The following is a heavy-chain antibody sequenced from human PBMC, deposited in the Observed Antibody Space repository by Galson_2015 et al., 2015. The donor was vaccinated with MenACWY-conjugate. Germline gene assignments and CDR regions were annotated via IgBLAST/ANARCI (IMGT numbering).Heavy chain of an antibody. D-gene: IGHD6-19*01. CDR2: IYYSGST. CDR3: ARDGGYSSGWDY. Sequence: ETLSLTCTVSGGSISHYYWSWIRQPPGEGLEWIGYIYYSGSTSYNPSLKSRVTISVDTSKNYFSLKLSSVTAADTAVYYCARDGGYSSGWDYWGQGTLVTVSS. J-gene: IGHJ4*02. CDR1: GGSISHYY. V-gene: IGHV4-59*01.